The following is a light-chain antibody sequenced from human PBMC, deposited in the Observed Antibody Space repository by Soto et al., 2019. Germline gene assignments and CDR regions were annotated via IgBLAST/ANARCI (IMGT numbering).Light chain of an antibody. CDR2: GAF. Sequence: DIVLTQSPGTLSLSPGESATLSCRASQTVSTNYLAWYHQKPGQAPRLLIYGAFNRATGIPDRFSGSGSGTDLSLTISRLEPEDFAVYYCQQYGSSPRTFGQGTKLEIK. J-gene: IGKJ2*01. CDR3: QQYGSSPRT. V-gene: IGKV3-20*01. CDR1: QTVSTNY.